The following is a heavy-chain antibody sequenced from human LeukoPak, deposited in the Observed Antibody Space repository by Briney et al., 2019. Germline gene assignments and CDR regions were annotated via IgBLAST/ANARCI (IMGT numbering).Heavy chain of an antibody. Sequence: PSETLSLTCTVSGGSISSYYWSWIRQPPGKGLEWIGYIYYSGSTNYNPSLKSRVTISVDTSKSQFSLKLSSVTAADTAVYYCARGGNYYDSSGYYYFDYWGQGTLATVSS. V-gene: IGHV4-59*01. D-gene: IGHD3-22*01. CDR1: GGSISSYY. CDR2: IYYSGST. J-gene: IGHJ4*02. CDR3: ARGGNYYDSSGYYYFDY.